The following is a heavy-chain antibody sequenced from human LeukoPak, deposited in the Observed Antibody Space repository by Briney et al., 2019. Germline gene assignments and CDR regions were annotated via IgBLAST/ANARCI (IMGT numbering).Heavy chain of an antibody. CDR3: ARLGPAAIPFWFDP. CDR1: GSSFTSYW. D-gene: IGHD2-2*02. J-gene: IGHJ5*02. V-gene: IGHV5-51*01. CDR2: IYPGDSDT. Sequence: GESLQISCQGSGSSFTSYWIGWVRQLPGKGLEWMGIIYPGDSDTRYSPSFQGQVTISADKSISTAYLQWSSLKASDTAMYYCARLGPAAIPFWFDPWGQGTLVTVSS.